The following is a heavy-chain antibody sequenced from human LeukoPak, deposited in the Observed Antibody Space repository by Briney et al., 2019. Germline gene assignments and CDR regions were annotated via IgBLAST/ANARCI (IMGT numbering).Heavy chain of an antibody. CDR1: GFTFSSYG. Sequence: GGCLRLSCAASGFTFSSYGMHWVRQAPGKGLEWGAVIWYDGSNKYYADSVKGRFTISRDNSKNTQYLQMNSLRAEDTAVYYCARDSHWYFDLWGRGTLVTVSS. V-gene: IGHV3-33*01. CDR2: IWYDGSNK. J-gene: IGHJ2*01. CDR3: ARDSHWYFDL.